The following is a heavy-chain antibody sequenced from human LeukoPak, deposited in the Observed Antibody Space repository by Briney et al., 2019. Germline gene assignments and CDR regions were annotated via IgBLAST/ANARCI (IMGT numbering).Heavy chain of an antibody. D-gene: IGHD2-2*03. Sequence: SETLSLTCTVSGGSISSSSYHWGWIRQPPGKGLEWIGSIYYSGSTYYNPSLKSRVTISVDTSKNQFSLKLSSVTAADTAVYYCARHPSSWIDSMDVWGQGTTVTVSS. CDR3: ARHPSSWIDSMDV. CDR1: GGSISSSSYH. CDR2: IYYSGST. V-gene: IGHV4-39*01. J-gene: IGHJ6*02.